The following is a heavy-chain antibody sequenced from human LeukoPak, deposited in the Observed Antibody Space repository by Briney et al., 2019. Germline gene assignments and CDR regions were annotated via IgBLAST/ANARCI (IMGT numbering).Heavy chain of an antibody. Sequence: GGSLRLSCEASGFTFSTYWTHWVRQVPGKGLVWVSRIKSDGSSTNYADSVKGRFTISRDNSKNTLYLQMNSLRAEDTAVYYCARGTSTGYFQLYFDYWGQGTLVTVSS. J-gene: IGHJ4*02. CDR1: GFTFSTYW. V-gene: IGHV3-74*01. CDR3: ARGTSTGYFQLYFDY. D-gene: IGHD3-22*01. CDR2: IKSDGSST.